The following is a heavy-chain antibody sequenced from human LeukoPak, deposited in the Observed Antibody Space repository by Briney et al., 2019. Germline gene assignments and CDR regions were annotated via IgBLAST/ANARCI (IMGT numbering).Heavy chain of an antibody. CDR3: ARERFRSGWYDY. J-gene: IGHJ4*02. Sequence: GGSLRLSCAASGFTVSSNYMSWVRQAPGKGLEWVSVIYSGGSTYYADSVKGRFTISRDNSKNTLCLQMNSLRAEDTAVYYCARERFRSGWYDYWGQGTLVTVSS. CDR1: GFTVSSNY. V-gene: IGHV3-53*01. D-gene: IGHD6-19*01. CDR2: IYSGGST.